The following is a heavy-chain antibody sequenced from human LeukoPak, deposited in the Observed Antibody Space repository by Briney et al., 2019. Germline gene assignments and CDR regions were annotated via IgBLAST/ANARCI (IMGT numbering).Heavy chain of an antibody. D-gene: IGHD5-24*01. J-gene: IGHJ4*01. CDR1: GGSVSDYY. V-gene: IGHV4-59*02. CDR3: ARRIKYFDY. CDR2: IYYSGST. Sequence: SETLSLTCTVSGGSVSDYYWSWIRQAPGKGLEWLGYIYYSGSTNYNPSLRSRATMSVDTSKNQFSLTLRSVTTTDTAVYYCARRIKYFDYWGLGFLVTGSS.